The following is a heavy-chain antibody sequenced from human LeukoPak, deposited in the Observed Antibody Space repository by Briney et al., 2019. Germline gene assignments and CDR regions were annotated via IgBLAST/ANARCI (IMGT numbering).Heavy chain of an antibody. CDR1: GGSISGDY. CDR3: ARYGSGSYSDDHFQH. D-gene: IGHD3-10*01. CDR2: IYYSGST. V-gene: IGHV4-59*08. J-gene: IGHJ1*01. Sequence: SETLSLTCTVSGGSISGDYWSWIRQPPGKGLEWIGFIYYSGSTKYNPSLKSRVTISVDTSKNQFSLKLTSVTAADTAVYYCARYGSGSYSDDHFQHWGQGTLVTVSS.